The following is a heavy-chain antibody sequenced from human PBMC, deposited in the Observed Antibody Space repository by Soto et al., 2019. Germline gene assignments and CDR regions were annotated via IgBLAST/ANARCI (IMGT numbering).Heavy chain of an antibody. CDR1: GFTFSSYG. Sequence: PGGSLRLSCAASGFTFSSYGMHWVRQAPGKGLEWVAVIWYDGSNKYYADSVKGRFTISRDNSKNTLYLQMNSLRAEDTAVYYCARDPVSLFYYYYGMDVCGQGATATDPS. V-gene: IGHV3-33*01. J-gene: IGHJ6*02. CDR3: ARDPVSLFYYYYGMDV. CDR2: IWYDGSNK.